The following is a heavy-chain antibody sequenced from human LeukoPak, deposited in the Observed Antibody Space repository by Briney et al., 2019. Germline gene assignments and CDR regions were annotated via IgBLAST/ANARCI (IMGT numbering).Heavy chain of an antibody. CDR3: AKSQWVSLHFSFDY. CDR2: ISGSGGST. V-gene: IGHV3-23*01. CDR1: GFTFSSYS. J-gene: IGHJ4*02. Sequence: PGGSLRLSCAASGFTFSSYSMNWVRQAPGKGLEWVSAISGSGGSTNYADSVKGRFTISRDNSKNTVYLQMNSLRAEDTALYYCAKSQWVSLHFSFDYWGQGALVTVSS. D-gene: IGHD5-24*01.